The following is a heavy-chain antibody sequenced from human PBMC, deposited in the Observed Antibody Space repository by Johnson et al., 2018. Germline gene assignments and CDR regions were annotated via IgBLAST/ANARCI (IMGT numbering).Heavy chain of an antibody. V-gene: IGHV3-66*02. CDR1: GFTVSSNY. CDR3: ARGGSYVTGYFQH. Sequence: VQLVESGGGLVQPGGSLRLSCAASGFTVSSNYMSWVRQAPGKGLEWVSVIYTGGSTYYADSVKGRFTISRDNSKNTLFLQMNSLRPEDTAIDYCARGGSYVTGYFQHWGQGTLVTGSS. D-gene: IGHD2-15*01. CDR2: IYTGGST. J-gene: IGHJ1*01.